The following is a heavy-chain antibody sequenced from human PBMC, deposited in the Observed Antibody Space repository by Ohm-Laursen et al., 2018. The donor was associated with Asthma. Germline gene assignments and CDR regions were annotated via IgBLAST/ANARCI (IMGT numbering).Heavy chain of an antibody. Sequence: SVKVSCKASGYTFTGYYMHWVRQAPGQGLEWMGWISAYNGNTNYAQKLQGRVTMTTDTSTSTAYMELRSLRSDDTAVYYCARGYSRSAAWFDPWGQGTLVTVSS. V-gene: IGHV1-18*04. CDR1: GYTFTGYY. D-gene: IGHD6-13*01. J-gene: IGHJ5*02. CDR3: ARGYSRSAAWFDP. CDR2: ISAYNGNT.